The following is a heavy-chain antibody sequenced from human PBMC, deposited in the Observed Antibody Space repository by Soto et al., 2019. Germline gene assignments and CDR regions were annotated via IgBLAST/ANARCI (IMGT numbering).Heavy chain of an antibody. Sequence: SETLSLTCAVYGGSFSGYYWSWIRQPPGKGLEWIGEINHSGSTNYNPSLKSRVTISVDTSKNQFSLKLSSVTAADTAVYYCARGAETDSFDIWGQGTMVTVS. CDR3: ARGAETDSFDI. CDR2: INHSGST. V-gene: IGHV4-34*01. CDR1: GGSFSGYY. J-gene: IGHJ3*02.